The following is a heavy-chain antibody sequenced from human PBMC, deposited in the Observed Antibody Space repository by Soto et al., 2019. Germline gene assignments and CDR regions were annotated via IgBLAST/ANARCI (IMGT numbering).Heavy chain of an antibody. D-gene: IGHD1-26*01. CDR2: FYYSGST. J-gene: IGHJ6*02. CDR3: ARSVGDYYYGMDV. V-gene: IGHV4-39*01. Sequence: LETQSLTCTVSGASITCTSYHWGWIRQPPGKGLEWIGNFYYSGSTYYNPSLRSRVTISVDASTNQLSVKVSSVTATDTAVYYCARSVGDYYYGMDVWGQGTTVTVSS. CDR1: GASITCTSYH.